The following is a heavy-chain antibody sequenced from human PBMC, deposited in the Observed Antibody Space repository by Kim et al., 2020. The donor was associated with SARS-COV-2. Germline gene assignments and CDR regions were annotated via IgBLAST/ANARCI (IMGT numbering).Heavy chain of an antibody. Sequence: SETLSLTCTVSGGSVSSGSYYWSWIRQPPGKGLEWIGYIYYSGSTNYNPSLKSRVTISVDTSKNQFSLKLSSVTAADTAVYYCARAADYGDYEGRYYYGMGVWGQGTTVTVSS. V-gene: IGHV4-61*01. CDR1: GGSVSSGSYY. CDR3: ARAADYGDYEGRYYYGMGV. D-gene: IGHD4-17*01. CDR2: IYYSGST. J-gene: IGHJ6*02.